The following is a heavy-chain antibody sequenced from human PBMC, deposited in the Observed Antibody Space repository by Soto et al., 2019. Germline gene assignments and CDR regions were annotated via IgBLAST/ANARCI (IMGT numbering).Heavy chain of an antibody. V-gene: IGHV4-39*01. CDR1: GGSISSSRYS. Sequence: QRPLQESGPGLVKPSETLSLACTVSGGSISSSRYSWGWIRQPPGKGLEWIGSAYYSGSTYYNPSLERRVTMSVDTSKNQFSLKLSSVTAADASVYSCATRQGGSYNWCDPWGQGTLVTVSS. CDR2: AYYSGST. J-gene: IGHJ5*02. D-gene: IGHD2-15*01. CDR3: ATRQGGSYNWCDP.